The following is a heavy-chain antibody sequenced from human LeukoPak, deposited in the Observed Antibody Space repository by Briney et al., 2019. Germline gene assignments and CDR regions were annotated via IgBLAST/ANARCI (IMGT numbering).Heavy chain of an antibody. CDR1: GFTFSNYG. CDR3: ARGRAAAGTDY. D-gene: IGHD6-13*01. CDR2: IANDGRDK. J-gene: IGHJ4*02. V-gene: IGHV3-30*03. Sequence: PGRSLRLSCAASGFTFSNYGMHWVRQAPGKGLEWVVVIANDGRDKRYADSVKGRFTISRDNAKNTLYLQMNSLRAEDTAVYYCARGRAAAGTDYWGQGTLVTVSS.